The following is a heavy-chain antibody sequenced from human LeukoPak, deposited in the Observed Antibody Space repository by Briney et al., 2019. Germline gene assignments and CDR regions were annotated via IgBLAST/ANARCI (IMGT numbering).Heavy chain of an antibody. J-gene: IGHJ4*02. Sequence: GGSLRLSCAASGFTFSSYSMNWVRQAPGKGLEGASSISSRSSYIYYADSVKGRFTISRDNAKNSLYLQMNSLRAEDTAVYYCARARYGGNSNVFRYWGQGTLVTVSS. CDR3: ARARYGGNSNVFRY. CDR1: GFTFSSYS. D-gene: IGHD4-23*01. V-gene: IGHV3-21*01. CDR2: ISSRSSYI.